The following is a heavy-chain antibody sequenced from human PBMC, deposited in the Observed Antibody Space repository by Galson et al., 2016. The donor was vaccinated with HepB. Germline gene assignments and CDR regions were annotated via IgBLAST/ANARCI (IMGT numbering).Heavy chain of an antibody. V-gene: IGHV4-31*03. D-gene: IGHD6-13*01. CDR2: IYYSGST. J-gene: IGHJ4*02. Sequence: TLSLTCTVSGGSISSGGYYRSWIRQHPGKGLEWIGYIYYSGSTYSNPSLRSRVTISADTSKNQFSLKLSSVTAAATAVYYCASWGYSSSRYSDYWGQGTLVTVSS. CDR3: ASWGYSSSRYSDY. CDR1: GGSISSGGYY.